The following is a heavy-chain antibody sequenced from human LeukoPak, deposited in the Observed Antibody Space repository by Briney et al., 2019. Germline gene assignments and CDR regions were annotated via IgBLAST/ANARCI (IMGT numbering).Heavy chain of an antibody. CDR2: ISYDGSNK. Sequence: GGSLRLSCAASGFTFSSYAMHWVRQAPGKGLEWVAFISYDGSNKYYADSVKGRFTISRDNSKNTLYLQMNSLRAEDTAVYYCAGRDGYNFYLAFDIWGQGTMVTVSS. CDR1: GFTFSSYA. V-gene: IGHV3-30-3*01. D-gene: IGHD5-12*01. CDR3: AGRDGYNFYLAFDI. J-gene: IGHJ3*02.